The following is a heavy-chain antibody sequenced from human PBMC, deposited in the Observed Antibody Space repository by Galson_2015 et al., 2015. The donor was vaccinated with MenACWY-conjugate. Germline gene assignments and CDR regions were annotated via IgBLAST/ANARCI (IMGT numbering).Heavy chain of an antibody. CDR3: ARDRSVTWGGFDY. D-gene: IGHD7-27*01. CDR1: GFTSTNYW. V-gene: IGHV3-74*03. CDR2: INIDGSGT. J-gene: IGHJ4*02. Sequence: SLRLSCAASGFTSTNYWMHWVRQAPGEGLVWVSRINIDGSGTTYADSVKGRFTISRDNAKNTLYLQMNSLRAEDTAMYYCARDRSVTWGGFDYWGRGVLVTVSS.